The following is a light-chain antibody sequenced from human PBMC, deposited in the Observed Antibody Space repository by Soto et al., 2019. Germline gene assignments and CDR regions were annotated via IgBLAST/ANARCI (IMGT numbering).Light chain of an antibody. CDR1: QSISSW. CDR2: DAS. V-gene: IGKV1-5*01. J-gene: IGKJ1*01. Sequence: DIQMTQSPSTLSASVGDRVTITCRASQSISSWLAWYQQKPGKAPNLLIYDASSLESGVPSRFSGSGSGTDFTLTISSLQPDDFATSYCQQYNSYPWTFGQGTKVEIK. CDR3: QQYNSYPWT.